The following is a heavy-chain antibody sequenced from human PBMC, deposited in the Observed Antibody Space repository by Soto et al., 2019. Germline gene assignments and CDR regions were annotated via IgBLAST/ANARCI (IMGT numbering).Heavy chain of an antibody. D-gene: IGHD3-22*01. J-gene: IGHJ1*01. V-gene: IGHV5-51*01. Sequence: PGESLKISCKGSGYSFTSYWIGWVRQMPGKGLEWMGIIYPGDSDTRYSPSFQGQVTISADKSISTAYLQWSSLKASDTAMYYCARHLAGGYYYDSSGTTFQHWGQGTLVTVSS. CDR2: IYPGDSDT. CDR1: GYSFTSYW. CDR3: ARHLAGGYYYDSSGTTFQH.